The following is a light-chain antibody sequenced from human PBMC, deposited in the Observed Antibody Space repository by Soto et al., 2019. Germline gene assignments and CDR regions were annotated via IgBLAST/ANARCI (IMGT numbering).Light chain of an antibody. Sequence: DIQMSQSPSPLSASVGGRATITCRXSQRIISLLAWYQQKPGKAPKLLIYKASTLKSGVPSRFSGSGSGTEFTLTISSLQPDDFATYYCQHYNSYSEAFGQGTKVDIK. CDR2: KAS. CDR1: QRIISL. CDR3: QHYNSYSEA. J-gene: IGKJ1*01. V-gene: IGKV1-5*03.